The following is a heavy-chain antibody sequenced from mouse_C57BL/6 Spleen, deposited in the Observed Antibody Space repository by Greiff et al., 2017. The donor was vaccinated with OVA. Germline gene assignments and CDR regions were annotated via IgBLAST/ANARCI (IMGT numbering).Heavy chain of an antibody. CDR2: IYPGSGST. CDR3: ARGGDYDWYFDV. Sequence: VQLQQSGAELVKPGASVKMSCKASGYTFTSYWITWVKQRPGQGLEWIGDIYPGSGSTNYNEKFKSKATLTVDTSSSTAYMQLSSLTSEDSAVYYCARGGDYDWYFDVWGTGTTVTVAS. CDR1: GYTFTSYW. J-gene: IGHJ1*03. D-gene: IGHD2-4*01. V-gene: IGHV1-55*01.